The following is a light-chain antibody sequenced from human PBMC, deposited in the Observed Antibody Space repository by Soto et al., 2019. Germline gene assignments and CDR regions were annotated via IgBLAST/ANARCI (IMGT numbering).Light chain of an antibody. V-gene: IGKV1-5*01. CDR3: QQYNSYSRT. J-gene: IGKJ1*01. CDR2: DAS. CDR1: QSISGW. Sequence: DIQMTQFPSSLSASVGDRVTITCRASQSISGWLAWYQQKPGKVPKVLIYDASSLESGVPSRFSGSGSGTEFTLTISRLQPDDFATYYCQQYNSYSRTFGQGTKVDIK.